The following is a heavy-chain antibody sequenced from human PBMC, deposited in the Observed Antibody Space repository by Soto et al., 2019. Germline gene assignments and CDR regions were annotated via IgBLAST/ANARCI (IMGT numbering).Heavy chain of an antibody. Sequence: LRLSCAVSGFTFSSFNMNWVRQAPGKGLEWVSSITSSGTYIYYANSAKGRFTVSRDNAKNSLYLQMNSLRAEDTAVYFCVRGSINRIDYWGQGTLVTVSS. J-gene: IGHJ4*02. CDR1: GFTFSSFN. CDR3: VRGSINRIDY. V-gene: IGHV3-21*01. D-gene: IGHD2-2*01. CDR2: ITSSGTYI.